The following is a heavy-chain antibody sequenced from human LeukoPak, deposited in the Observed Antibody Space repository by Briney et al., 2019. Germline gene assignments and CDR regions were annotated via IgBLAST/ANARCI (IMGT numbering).Heavy chain of an antibody. D-gene: IGHD2-15*01. V-gene: IGHV4-31*03. CDR2: IYYSGST. J-gene: IGHJ6*02. Sequence: SQTLSLTCTVSGGSISSGGYYWSWIRQHPGKGLEWIGYIYYSGSTYYNPSLKSRVTMSVDTSKNQFSLKLSSVTAADTAVYYCARANPGYCSGGSCPYYYYYGMDVWGQGTTVTVSS. CDR1: GGSISSGGYY. CDR3: ARANPGYCSGGSCPYYYYYGMDV.